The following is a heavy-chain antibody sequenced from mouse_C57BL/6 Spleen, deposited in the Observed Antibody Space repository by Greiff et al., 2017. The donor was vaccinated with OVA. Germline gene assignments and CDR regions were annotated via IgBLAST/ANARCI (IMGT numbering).Heavy chain of an antibody. D-gene: IGHD1-2*01. CDR1: GFSLTSYG. CDR2: IWSGGST. V-gene: IGHV2-2*01. CDR3: ARNPHYYGYFDV. Sequence: VQLQQSGPGLVQPSQSLSITCTVSGFSLTSYGVHWVRQSPGKGLEWLGVIWSGGSTDYNAAFISRLSISKDNSKSQVFCKMNSLQAYDTAIYYCARNPHYYGYFDVWGTGTTVTVSS. J-gene: IGHJ1*03.